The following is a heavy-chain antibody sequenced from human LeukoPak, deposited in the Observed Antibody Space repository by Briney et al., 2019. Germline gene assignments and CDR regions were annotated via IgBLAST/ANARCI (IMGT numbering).Heavy chain of an antibody. CDR1: GGTFSNYP. CDR3: ATHTGGYNYWWFDI. V-gene: IGHV1-69*13. D-gene: IGHD5-24*01. J-gene: IGHJ5*02. CDR2: IIPIYGTA. Sequence: SVKVSCKASGGTFSNYPIICVRQAPGRGLEWLGGIIPIYGTANYALMFQGRITLTAHESTATAYMELRSLTSDDTAMYFCATHTGGYNYWWFDIWGQGTLVSVSS.